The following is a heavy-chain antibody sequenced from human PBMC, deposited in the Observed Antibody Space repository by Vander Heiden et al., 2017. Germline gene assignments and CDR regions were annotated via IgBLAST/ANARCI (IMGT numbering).Heavy chain of an antibody. J-gene: IGHJ4*02. D-gene: IGHD6-19*01. V-gene: IGHV3-23*01. CDR1: GFTVSSYA. CDR2: ISGSGGST. Sequence: EVQLLESGGGWVQPGGSLRLPVAASGFTVSSYAMGWGRQAPGEGLEWVSAISGSGGSTYYADSVKGRFTISRDNSKNTLYLQMSSLRAEDTAVYYCAKGGRWLTTGYWGQGTLVTVSS. CDR3: AKGGRWLTTGY.